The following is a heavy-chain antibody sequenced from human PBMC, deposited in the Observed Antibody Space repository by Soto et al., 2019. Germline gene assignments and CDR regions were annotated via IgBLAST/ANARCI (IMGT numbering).Heavy chain of an antibody. J-gene: IGHJ4*02. D-gene: IGHD3-10*01. CDR2: ISNSGGST. V-gene: IGHV3-23*01. Sequence: EVQLLESGGGLVQPGGSLRLSCAASGFTFSSYAMSWVRQAPGKGLEWVSGISNSGGSTYYADSVKGRFTISRDNSKNTLLVQMNSLRAEDTAVYYCAKDYSGFGELLCCDQWGQGTLVTVSS. CDR1: GFTFSSYA. CDR3: AKDYSGFGELLCCDQ.